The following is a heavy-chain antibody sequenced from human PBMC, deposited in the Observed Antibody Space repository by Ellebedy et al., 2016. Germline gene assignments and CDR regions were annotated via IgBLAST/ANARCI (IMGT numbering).Heavy chain of an antibody. CDR2: ISQSGDNT. Sequence: GGSLRLSCAASGFTFSSYAMAWVRQAPGKGLEWVSSISQSGDNTFYADSVKGRFTISRDNSKNTRYLQMNSLRAEDTAVYYCARGVGSGWFDPWGQGTLVTVSS. CDR1: GFTFSSYA. V-gene: IGHV3-23*01. CDR3: ARGVGSGWFDP. J-gene: IGHJ5*02. D-gene: IGHD2-15*01.